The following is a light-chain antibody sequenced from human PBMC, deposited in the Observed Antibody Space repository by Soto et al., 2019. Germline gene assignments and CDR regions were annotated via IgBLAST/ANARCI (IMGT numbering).Light chain of an antibody. V-gene: IGLV2-8*01. CDR2: DVN. CDR1: SSDVGAHNY. CDR3: SSYAGGNNWV. J-gene: IGLJ3*02. Sequence: QSALTQPPSASGSPGQSLTISCTGTSSDVGAHNYVSWYQQNPGKAPKLMLYDVNKRPSGVPDRFSGSKSGNKASLTVSGLQAEDEADYYCSSYAGGNNWVFGGGTKLTVL.